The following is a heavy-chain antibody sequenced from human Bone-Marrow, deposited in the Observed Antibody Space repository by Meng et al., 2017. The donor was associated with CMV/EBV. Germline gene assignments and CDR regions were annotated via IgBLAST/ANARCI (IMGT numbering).Heavy chain of an antibody. CDR2: IKSKTDGGTT. D-gene: IGHD3-22*01. V-gene: IGHV3-15*01. CDR3: TTARFHDSSSFDP. J-gene: IGHJ5*02. Sequence: SLMISCAASGFTHSNALMSWVRQAPGKGLEWVGRIKSKTDGGTTDYAAPVKGRFTISRDDSKNTLYLQMNSLKTGDTAVYYCTTARFHDSSSFDPWGQGTLVTVSS. CDR1: GFTHSNAL.